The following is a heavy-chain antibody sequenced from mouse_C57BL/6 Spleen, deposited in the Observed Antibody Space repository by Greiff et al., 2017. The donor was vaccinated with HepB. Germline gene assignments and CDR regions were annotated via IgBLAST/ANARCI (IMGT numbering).Heavy chain of an antibody. J-gene: IGHJ1*03. CDR2: IYPGDGDT. Sequence: VQLQQSGAELVKPGASVKISCKASGYAFSSYWMNWVKQRPGKGLEWIGQIYPGDGDTNYNGKFKGKATLTAHKSSSTAYMQLSSLTSEDSAVYFCARNLYYSNDGGYFDVWGTGTTVTVSS. CDR1: GYAFSSYW. D-gene: IGHD2-5*01. V-gene: IGHV1-80*01. CDR3: ARNLYYSNDGGYFDV.